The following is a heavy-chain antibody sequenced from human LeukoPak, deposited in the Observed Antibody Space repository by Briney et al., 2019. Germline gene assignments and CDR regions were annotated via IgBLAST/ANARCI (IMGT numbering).Heavy chain of an antibody. Sequence: SETLSLTCTVSGGSISSYYWSWIRQPPGKGLEWIGYIYYSGSTNYNPSLKSRVTISVDTSKNQFSLKLSSVTAADTAVYYCARGRPGSSVTYFDYWSQGTLVTVSS. J-gene: IGHJ4*02. CDR2: IYYSGST. CDR1: GGSISSYY. V-gene: IGHV4-59*01. D-gene: IGHD1-26*01. CDR3: ARGRPGSSVTYFDY.